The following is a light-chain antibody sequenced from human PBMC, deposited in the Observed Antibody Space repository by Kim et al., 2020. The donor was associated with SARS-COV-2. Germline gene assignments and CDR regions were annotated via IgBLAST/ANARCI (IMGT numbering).Light chain of an antibody. CDR1: QGLTSR. V-gene: IGKV1-12*01. Sequence: DIQMTQSPSSVSASVGDRVTITCRASQGLTSRLAWYQQKPGKAPELLIYDASTLQSGVPSRFSGTGSGTDFTLTISSLQPEDFATYYCQQANSLPTTFGRGTRLEIK. CDR3: QQANSLPTT. J-gene: IGKJ5*01. CDR2: DAS.